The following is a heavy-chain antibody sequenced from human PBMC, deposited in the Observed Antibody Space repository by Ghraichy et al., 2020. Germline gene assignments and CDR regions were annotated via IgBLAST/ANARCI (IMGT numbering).Heavy chain of an antibody. CDR1: GFTFSSYA. Sequence: GGSLRLSCAASGFTFSSYAMHWVRQAPGKGLEWVAVISYDGSNKYYADSVKGRFTISRDNSKNTLYLQMNSLRAEDTAVYYCARASPRDYSNYECDYWGQGTLVTVSS. CDR2: ISYDGSNK. J-gene: IGHJ4*02. V-gene: IGHV3-30-3*01. D-gene: IGHD4-11*01. CDR3: ARASPRDYSNYECDY.